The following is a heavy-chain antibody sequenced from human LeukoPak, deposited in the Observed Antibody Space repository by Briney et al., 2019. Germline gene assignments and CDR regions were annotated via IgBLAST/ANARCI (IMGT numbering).Heavy chain of an antibody. CDR2: INPNSGGT. J-gene: IGHJ5*02. Sequence: GASVKVSCKASGYTFTGYYMHWVRQAPGQGLEWMGWINPNSGGTNYAQKFQGRVTMTRDTSISTAYMELSRLRSDDTAVYYCARDLKGSGIALRFDPWGQGTLVTVSS. CDR1: GYTFTGYY. D-gene: IGHD6-13*01. CDR3: ARDLKGSGIALRFDP. V-gene: IGHV1-2*02.